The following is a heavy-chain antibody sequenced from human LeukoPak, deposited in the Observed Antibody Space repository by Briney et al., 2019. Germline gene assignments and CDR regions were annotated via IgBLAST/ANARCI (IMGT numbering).Heavy chain of an antibody. J-gene: IGHJ5*02. V-gene: IGHV4-39*07. CDR3: ASGDYDYNWFDP. CDR1: GDSISSSSYY. D-gene: IGHD4-17*01. Sequence: SETLSLTCTVSGDSISSSSYYWGWIRQPPGKGLEWIGSIYYSGNTYYNPSLKSRVTISVNTSKNQFSLNLNSVTAADTAVYYCASGDYDYNWFDPWGQGTLVTVSS. CDR2: IYYSGNT.